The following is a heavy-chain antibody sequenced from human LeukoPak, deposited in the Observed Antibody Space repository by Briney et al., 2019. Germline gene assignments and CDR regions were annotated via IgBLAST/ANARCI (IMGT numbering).Heavy chain of an antibody. V-gene: IGHV1-2*04. CDR2: INPNSGGT. CDR3: ARGRTYKGNDVYAFDI. J-gene: IGHJ3*02. D-gene: IGHD1-20*01. CDR1: GYTFTGYY. Sequence: ASVKVSCKASGYTFTGYYMHWVRQAPGQGLEWMGWINPNSGGTNYAQKFQGWVTMTRDTSISTAYMELSRLRSDDTAVYYCARGRTYKGNDVYAFDIWGQGTMVTVSS.